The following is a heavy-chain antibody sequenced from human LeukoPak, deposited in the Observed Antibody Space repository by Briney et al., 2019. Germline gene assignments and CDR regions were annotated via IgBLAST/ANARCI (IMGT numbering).Heavy chain of an antibody. CDR2: INHSGST. Sequence: SETLSLTCAVYGGSFSGYYWSWIRQPPGKGLEWIGEINHSGSTNYNPSLKSRVTISVDTSKNQFSLKLSSVTAADTAVYYCARGGQQLVVRWFDPWGQGTLVTASS. D-gene: IGHD6-13*01. CDR3: ARGGQQLVVRWFDP. V-gene: IGHV4-34*01. CDR1: GGSFSGYY. J-gene: IGHJ5*02.